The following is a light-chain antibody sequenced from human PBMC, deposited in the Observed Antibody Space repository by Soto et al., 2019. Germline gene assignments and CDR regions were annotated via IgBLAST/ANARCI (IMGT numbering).Light chain of an antibody. Sequence: IQLTQSPSSLSASVGGRVTITCRASRGISSYLAWYQQKPGKAPKLLIYLASTLQSGVPSRFSGSGSGTDFTLTISSLQPEDVATYYCQYLNSHPLSFGGGTKVEIK. V-gene: IGKV1-9*01. J-gene: IGKJ4*01. CDR3: QYLNSHPLS. CDR2: LAS. CDR1: RGISSY.